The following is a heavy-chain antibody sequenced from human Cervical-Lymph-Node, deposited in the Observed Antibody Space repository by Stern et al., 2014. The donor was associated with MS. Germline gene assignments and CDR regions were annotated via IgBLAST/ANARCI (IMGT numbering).Heavy chain of an antibody. CDR2: IYSSGTT. V-gene: IGHV4-61*02. Sequence: QVQLQESGPGLVKPSQTLSLTCTVSGDSISSGNYYWSWIRQPAGKGLEWIGRIYSSGTTYYNPSLRSRVTISIDTSNNQFSLSLTSGTATDTAVYYCATQGRALAPDWGQGTLVTVSS. CDR1: GDSISSGNYY. J-gene: IGHJ4*02. CDR3: ATQGRALAPD.